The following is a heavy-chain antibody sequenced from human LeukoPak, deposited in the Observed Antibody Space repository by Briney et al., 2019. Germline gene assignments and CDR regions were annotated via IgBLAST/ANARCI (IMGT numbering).Heavy chain of an antibody. CDR1: GGSISSSSYY. J-gene: IGHJ4*02. CDR2: IYYSGST. V-gene: IGHV4-39*01. Sequence: SETLSLTCTVSGGSISSSSYYWGWIRQPPGKGLEWIGSIYYSGSTYYNPSLKSRVTISVDTSKNQFSLKLSSVTAADTAVYYCARGPGFHIDYWGQGTLVTVSS. D-gene: IGHD3-10*01. CDR3: ARGPGFHIDY.